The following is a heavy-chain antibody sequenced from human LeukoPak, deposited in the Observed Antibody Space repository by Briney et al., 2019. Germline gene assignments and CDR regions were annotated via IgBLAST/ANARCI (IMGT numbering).Heavy chain of an antibody. Sequence: GGSLRLSCAASGFTFSSYSMNWVRQAPGKGLEWVSSISSSSSYIYYADSVKGRFTISRDNAKNSLYLQMNSLRAEDTAVYYCASRGGQYYGMDVRSQGTTVTVSS. V-gene: IGHV3-21*01. CDR1: GFTFSSYS. CDR3: ASRGGQYYGMDV. D-gene: IGHD3-10*01. CDR2: ISSSSSYI. J-gene: IGHJ6*02.